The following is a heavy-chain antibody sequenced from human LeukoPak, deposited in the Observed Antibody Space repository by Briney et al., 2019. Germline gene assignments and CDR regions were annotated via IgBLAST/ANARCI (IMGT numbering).Heavy chain of an antibody. Sequence: ASVTVSCKASGYTFTSYGISWVRQAPGQGLEWMEWISAYNGNTNYAQKLQGRVTMTTDTSTSTAYMELRSLRSDDTAVYYCARGGPAARLITFGGVTDYWGQGTLVTVSS. CDR2: ISAYNGNT. J-gene: IGHJ4*02. D-gene: IGHD3-16*01. V-gene: IGHV1-18*01. CDR1: GYTFTSYG. CDR3: ARGGPAARLITFGGVTDY.